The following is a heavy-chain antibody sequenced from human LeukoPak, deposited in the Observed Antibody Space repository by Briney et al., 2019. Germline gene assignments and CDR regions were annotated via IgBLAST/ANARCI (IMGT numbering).Heavy chain of an antibody. V-gene: IGHV3-23*01. CDR3: AKDGLYYDGSEHVYYFDS. D-gene: IGHD3-22*01. Sequence: LPGGSLRLSCAASGFTFSRSAMTWVRQGPGTGLEFVASIIYSGGATYYADSVKGRFTISRDNSKNTLYLQMNSPRAEDTALYYCAKDGLYYDGSEHVYYFDSWGQGTLVTVSS. CDR1: GFTFSRSA. J-gene: IGHJ4*02. CDR2: IIYSGGAT.